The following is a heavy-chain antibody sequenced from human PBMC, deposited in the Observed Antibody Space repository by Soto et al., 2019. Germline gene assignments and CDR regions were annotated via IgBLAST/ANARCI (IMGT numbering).Heavy chain of an antibody. CDR2: ISYSGST. V-gene: IGHV4-59*08. Sequence: ASETLSLTCTVSGGSISSYYWSWIRQPPGKGLEWFGYISYSGSTNYNPSLKSRVTLSVDTSKNQFSLKLSSVTAADTAVYYCARHGIPGSYYYYMDVWGNGTTVTVSS. CDR1: GGSISSYY. J-gene: IGHJ6*03. D-gene: IGHD1-26*01. CDR3: ARHGIPGSYYYYMDV.